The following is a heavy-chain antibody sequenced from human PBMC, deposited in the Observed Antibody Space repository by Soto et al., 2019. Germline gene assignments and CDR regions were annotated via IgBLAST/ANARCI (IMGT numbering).Heavy chain of an antibody. CDR2: ISGSGGST. CDR1: GFTFSSYA. CDR3: AKDTAVAGTWDY. J-gene: IGHJ4*02. D-gene: IGHD6-19*01. V-gene: IGHV3-23*01. Sequence: GESLKISCAASGFTFSSYAMSWVRQAPGKGLEWVSAISGSGGSTYYADSVKGRFTISRDNSKNTLYLQMNSLRAEDTAVYYCAKDTAVAGTWDYWGQGTLVTVSS.